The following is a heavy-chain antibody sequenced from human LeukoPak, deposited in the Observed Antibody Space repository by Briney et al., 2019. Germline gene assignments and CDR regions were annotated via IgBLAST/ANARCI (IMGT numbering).Heavy chain of an antibody. CDR1: GYTFTSYG. CDR3: AREGTATKLPKFDS. V-gene: IGHV1-18*01. CDR2: ISAYNGNT. D-gene: IGHD4-23*01. Sequence: GASVTVSCKASGYTFTSYGISWVRQAPGQGLEWMGWISAYNGNTNYAQKLQGRVTMTTDTSTSTAYMELRSLRSDDTAVYYCAREGTATKLPKFDSWGQGTLVTVSS. J-gene: IGHJ4*02.